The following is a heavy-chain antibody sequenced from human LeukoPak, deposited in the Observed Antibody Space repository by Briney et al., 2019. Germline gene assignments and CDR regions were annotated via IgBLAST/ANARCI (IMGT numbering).Heavy chain of an antibody. CDR2: ISGSGANS. V-gene: IGHV3-23*01. CDR3: ARALSQQLIRYSQD. CDR1: GFTFSNYA. D-gene: IGHD1-1*01. J-gene: IGHJ1*01. Sequence: PGGSLRLSCAASGFTFSNYAMSWVRQAPEKGLEWVAGISGSGANSYYADSVKGRFTISRDNSKSTLYLQMNSLRADDTAVYYCARALSQQLIRYSQDWGQGTLVTVSS.